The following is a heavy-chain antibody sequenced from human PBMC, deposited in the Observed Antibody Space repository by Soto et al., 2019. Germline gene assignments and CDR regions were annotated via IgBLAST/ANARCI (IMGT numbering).Heavy chain of an antibody. CDR3: ARVGSITMVRGVIND. J-gene: IGHJ4*02. V-gene: IGHV4-61*01. CDR2: IYYSGST. Sequence: SETLSLTCTVSGGSVSSGSYYWSWIRQPPGKGLEWIGYIYYSGSTNYNPSLKSRVTISVDTSKNQFSLKLSSVTAADTAVYYCARVGSITMVRGVINDWGQGTLVTVS. D-gene: IGHD3-10*01. CDR1: GGSVSSGSYY.